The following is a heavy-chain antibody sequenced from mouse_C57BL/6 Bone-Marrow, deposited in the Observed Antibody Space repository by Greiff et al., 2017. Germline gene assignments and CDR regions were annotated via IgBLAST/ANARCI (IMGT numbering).Heavy chain of an antibody. D-gene: IGHD2-4*01. J-gene: IGHJ3*01. V-gene: IGHV14-3*01. CDR1: GFNIKNTY. CDR2: IDPANGNT. CDR3: VPIYYDPGFAY. Sequence: VQLKESVAELVRPGASVKLSCTASGFNIKNTYMHWVKQRPEQGLEWIGRIDPANGNTNYAPKFQGKATMTADTSSNTAYLQLSSLTSEDTAIYYCVPIYYDPGFAYWGQGTLVTVSA.